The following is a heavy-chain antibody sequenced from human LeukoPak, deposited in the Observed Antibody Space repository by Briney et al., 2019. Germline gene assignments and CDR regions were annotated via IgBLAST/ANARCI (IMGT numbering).Heavy chain of an antibody. CDR3: ARSYYDSSGRGDAFDI. CDR2: IIPILGIA. J-gene: IGHJ3*02. CDR1: GGTFSSYA. D-gene: IGHD3-22*01. V-gene: IGHV1-69*04. Sequence: SVKVSCKASGGTFSSYAISWVRQAPGQGLEWMGRIIPILGIANYAQKFRGRVTITADKSTSTAYMELSSLRSEDTAVYYCARSYYDSSGRGDAFDIWGQGTMVTVSS.